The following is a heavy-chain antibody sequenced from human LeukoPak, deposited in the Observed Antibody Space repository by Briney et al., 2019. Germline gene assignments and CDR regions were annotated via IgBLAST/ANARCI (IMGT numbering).Heavy chain of an antibody. J-gene: IGHJ4*02. Sequence: GGSLRLSCAASGFTLSSYWMSWVRQAPGKGLEWVANIKQDGSEKYYVDSVKGRFTISRDNAKNSLYLQMNSLRAEATAVYYCARMSGYCSRTSRYTPPFDYWGQGTLVTVSS. CDR3: ARMSGYCSRTSRYTPPFDY. CDR1: GFTLSSYW. D-gene: IGHD2-2*02. V-gene: IGHV3-7*01. CDR2: IKQDGSEK.